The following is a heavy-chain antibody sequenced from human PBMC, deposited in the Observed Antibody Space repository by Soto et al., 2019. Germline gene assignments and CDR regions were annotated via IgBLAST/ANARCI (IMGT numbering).Heavy chain of an antibody. CDR1: GLTFGSRA. CDR2: ITDTGGDA. V-gene: IGHV3-23*01. CDR3: ARGSTDSYPGSRIFDF. J-gene: IGHJ4*02. D-gene: IGHD3-10*01. Sequence: PGGSLELSCVASGLTFGSRAMTWVGQAPREGLQWVSTITDTGGDAKYADSVRGRFVISRDNSKKTLYLQMTSLTAEDSAMYYCARGSTDSYPGSRIFDFWGRGTLVTVSS.